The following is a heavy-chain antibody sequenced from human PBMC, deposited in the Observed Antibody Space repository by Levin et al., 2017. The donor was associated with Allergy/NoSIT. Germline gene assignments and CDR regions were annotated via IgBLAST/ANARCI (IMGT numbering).Heavy chain of an antibody. Sequence: GESLKISCKASGYTFTGYYMHWVRQAPGQGLEWMGWINPNSGGTNYAQKFQGRVTMTRDTSISTAYMELSRLRSDDTAVYDCARDPPTGGRNWFDPWGQGTLVTVSS. V-gene: IGHV1-2*02. D-gene: IGHD2-8*02. J-gene: IGHJ5*02. CDR1: GYTFTGYY. CDR2: INPNSGGT. CDR3: ARDPPTGGRNWFDP.